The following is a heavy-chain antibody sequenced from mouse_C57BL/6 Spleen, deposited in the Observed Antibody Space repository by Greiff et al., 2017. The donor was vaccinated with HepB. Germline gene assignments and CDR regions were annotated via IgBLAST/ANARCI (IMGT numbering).Heavy chain of an antibody. V-gene: IGHV5-9*01. CDR3: ARTRVDWYFDV. Sequence: DVMLVESGGGLVKPGGSLKLSCAASGFTFSSYTMSWVRQTPEKRLEWVATISGGGGNTYYPASVKGRFTISRDNAKNTLYLQMSSLRSEDTALYYCARTRVDWYFDVWGTGTTVTVSS. CDR1: GFTFSSYT. D-gene: IGHD3-1*01. CDR2: ISGGGGNT. J-gene: IGHJ1*03.